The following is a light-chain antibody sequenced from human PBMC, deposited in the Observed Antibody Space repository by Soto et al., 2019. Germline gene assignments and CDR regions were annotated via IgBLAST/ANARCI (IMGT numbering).Light chain of an antibody. CDR3: LLFMSTGISL. V-gene: IGLV8-61*01. CDR1: SGSVSTYNY. Sequence: QTVVTQEPSVSVSPGGTITLTCGLSSGSVSTYNYPSWYQQTPGQAPRTLIYNSYSRSSGVPDRFSGSILGNKAALTISGAQADDESDYYCLLFMSTGISLFGGGTKLTVL. CDR2: NSY. J-gene: IGLJ3*02.